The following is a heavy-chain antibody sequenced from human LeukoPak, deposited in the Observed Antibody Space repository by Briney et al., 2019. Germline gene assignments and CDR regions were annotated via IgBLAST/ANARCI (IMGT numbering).Heavy chain of an antibody. CDR3: ARGGGYGGNSDFDY. CDR2: TYYRSKWYN. D-gene: IGHD4-23*01. J-gene: IGHJ4*02. Sequence: SQTLSLTCAISGDSVSSNSAAWNWIRQSPSRGLEWLGRTYYRSKWYNDNAVSVKSRITINPDTSKNQFSLQLNSVTPEDTAVYYCARGGGYGGNSDFDYWGQGTLVTVSS. CDR1: GDSVSSNSAA. V-gene: IGHV6-1*01.